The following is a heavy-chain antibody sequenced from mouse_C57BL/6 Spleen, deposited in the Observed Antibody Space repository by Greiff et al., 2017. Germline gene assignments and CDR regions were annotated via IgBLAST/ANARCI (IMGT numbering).Heavy chain of an antibody. CDR2: INPSTGGT. CDR3: APMSTVVAHWDFDV. V-gene: IGHV1-43*01. CDR1: GYSFTGYF. J-gene: IGHJ1*03. Sequence: EVQLQQSGPELVKPGASVKISCKASGYSFTGYFMHWVKQSSEKSLEWIGEINPSTGGTSYNQKFKGKATLTVDKSSSTAYMQLKSLTSEDSAVYYCAPMSTVVAHWDFDVWGTGTTVTVSS. D-gene: IGHD1-1*01.